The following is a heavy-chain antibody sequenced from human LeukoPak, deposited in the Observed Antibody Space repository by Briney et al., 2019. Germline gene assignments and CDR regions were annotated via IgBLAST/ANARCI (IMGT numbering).Heavy chain of an antibody. J-gene: IGHJ3*02. CDR1: GYSFTSYW. CDR2: IYPGDSDT. Sequence: KSGESLKISCKGSGYSFTSYWIDWVRQLPGKGLEWMGIIYPGDSDTRYSPSFQGQVTISADKSVSTAYLQWSSLKASDTAMYYCARPGNMYYYDSSGYYHDAFDIWGQGTMVTVSS. D-gene: IGHD3-22*01. V-gene: IGHV5-51*01. CDR3: ARPGNMYYYDSSGYYHDAFDI.